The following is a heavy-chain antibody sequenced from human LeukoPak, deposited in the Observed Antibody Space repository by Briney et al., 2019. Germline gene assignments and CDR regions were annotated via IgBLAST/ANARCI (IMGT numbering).Heavy chain of an antibody. CDR3: ARALVVAELDY. Sequence: SQTLSLTCTVSGGSISSSSYYWGWIRQPPGKGLEWIGYIYYSGSTNYNPSLKSRVTISVDTSKNQFSLKLSSVTAADTAVYYCARALVVAELDYWGQGTLVTVSS. CDR2: IYYSGST. CDR1: GGSISSSSYY. J-gene: IGHJ4*02. D-gene: IGHD3-22*01. V-gene: IGHV4-61*05.